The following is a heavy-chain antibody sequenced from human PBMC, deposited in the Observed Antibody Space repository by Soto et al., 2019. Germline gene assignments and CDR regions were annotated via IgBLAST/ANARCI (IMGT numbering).Heavy chain of an antibody. CDR1: GGSISSGGYY. CDR2: IYYSGST. Sequence: PSETLSLTCTVSGGSISSGGYYWSWIRQHPGKGLEWIGYIYYSGSTYYNPSLKSRVTISVDTSKNQFSLKLSSVTAADTAVYYCASRLRLGELNWFDPWGQGTLVTVSS. J-gene: IGHJ5*02. D-gene: IGHD3-16*01. CDR3: ASRLRLGELNWFDP. V-gene: IGHV4-31*03.